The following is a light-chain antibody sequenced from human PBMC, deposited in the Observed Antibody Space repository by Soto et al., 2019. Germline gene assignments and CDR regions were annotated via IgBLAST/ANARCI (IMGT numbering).Light chain of an antibody. J-gene: IGLJ1*01. CDR3: TSYTRSPLYV. Sequence: QSVLTQPASVSGSPGQSITVSCTGTSSDIGGSNYVSWYQQHPGKAPRLIIYDVNNRPPGVSARFSGSKPGNTASLTISGLQAEDEADYYCTSYTRSPLYVFGTGTKVTVL. CDR1: SSDIGGSNY. CDR2: DVN. V-gene: IGLV2-14*03.